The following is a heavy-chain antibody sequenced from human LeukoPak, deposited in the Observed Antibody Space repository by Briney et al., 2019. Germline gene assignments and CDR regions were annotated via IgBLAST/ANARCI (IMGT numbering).Heavy chain of an antibody. D-gene: IGHD6-13*01. CDR3: AKSGGRAAAAGIIWFDP. CDR1: GGSFSGYY. V-gene: IGHV4-34*01. CDR2: INHSGST. J-gene: IGHJ5*02. Sequence: SETLSLTCAVYGGSFSGYYWSWIRQPPGKGLEWIGEINHSGSTNYNPSLKSRVTISVDTSKNQFSLKLSSVTAADTAVYYCAKSGGRAAAAGIIWFDPWGRGTLVTVSS.